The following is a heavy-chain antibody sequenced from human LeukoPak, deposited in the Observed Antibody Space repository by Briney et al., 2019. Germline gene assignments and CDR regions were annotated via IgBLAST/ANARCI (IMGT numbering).Heavy chain of an antibody. CDR1: GFTFSSYS. CDR3: AREPFGGYQYYYYYYGMDV. J-gene: IGHJ6*04. D-gene: IGHD3-16*01. CDR2: ISHDGSNK. V-gene: IGHV3-30*04. Sequence: GRSLRLSCAASGFTFSSYSIHWVRQAPGKGLEWVAVISHDGSNKYYADSVKGRFTISRDNSKNTLYLQMNSLRAEDTAVYYCAREPFGGYQYYYYYYGMDVWGKGTTVTVSS.